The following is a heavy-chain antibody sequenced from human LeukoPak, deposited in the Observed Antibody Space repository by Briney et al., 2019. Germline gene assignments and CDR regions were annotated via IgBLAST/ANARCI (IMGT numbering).Heavy chain of an antibody. J-gene: IGHJ5*02. V-gene: IGHV4-59*01. CDR1: GGSISSYY. D-gene: IGHD3-10*01. CDR2: IYYSGST. Sequence: SETLSLTCTVSGGSISSYYWSWIRQPPGKGLEWIGYIYYSGSTNYNPSLKSRVTISVDTSESQFSLKLSSVTAADTAVYYCARWRAYYYGSGSYYNVAYWFDPWGQGTLVTVSS. CDR3: ARWRAYYYGSGSYYNVAYWFDP.